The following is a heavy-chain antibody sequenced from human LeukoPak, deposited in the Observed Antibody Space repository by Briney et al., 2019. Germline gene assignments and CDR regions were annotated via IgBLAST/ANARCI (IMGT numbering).Heavy chain of an antibody. Sequence: ASAKVSCKASGGTFNNYDITWVRQAPGQGLEWMGWINTNTGNPTYAQGFTGRFVFSLDTSVSTAYLQINSLKAEDTAVYYCARNNADGEGRFGDWGQGTLVTVSS. CDR3: ARNNADGEGRFGD. CDR2: INTNTGNP. V-gene: IGHV7-4-1*02. CDR1: GGTFNNYD. J-gene: IGHJ4*02. D-gene: IGHD3-10*01.